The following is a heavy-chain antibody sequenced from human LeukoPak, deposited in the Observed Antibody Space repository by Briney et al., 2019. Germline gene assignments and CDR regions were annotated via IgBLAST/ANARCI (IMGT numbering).Heavy chain of an antibody. V-gene: IGHV1-2*02. J-gene: IGHJ4*02. CDR3: ARVPYSSGWYGLFDY. D-gene: IGHD6-19*01. CDR2: INPNSGGT. CDR1: GYTFTGYY. Sequence: GASVKVSCKASGYTFTGYYMHWVRQAPGQGLEWMGWINPNSGGTNYAQKFQGRVTMTRDTSIGTAYMELSRLRSDDTAVYYCARVPYSSGWYGLFDYWGQGTLVTVSS.